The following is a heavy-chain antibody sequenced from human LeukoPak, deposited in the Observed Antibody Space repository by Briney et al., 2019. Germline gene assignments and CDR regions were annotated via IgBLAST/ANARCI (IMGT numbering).Heavy chain of an antibody. J-gene: IGHJ1*01. CDR3: ARDLMYSSGWPWHFQH. D-gene: IGHD6-19*01. CDR1: GFTFSSYS. CDR2: ISSSSRYI. V-gene: IGHV3-21*01. Sequence: GGSLRLSCAASGFTFSSYSMNWVRQAPGKGLEWVSSISSSSRYIYYADSVKGRFTISRDNAKNSLYLQMNSLRAEDTAVYYCARDLMYSSGWPWHFQHWGQGTLVTVSS.